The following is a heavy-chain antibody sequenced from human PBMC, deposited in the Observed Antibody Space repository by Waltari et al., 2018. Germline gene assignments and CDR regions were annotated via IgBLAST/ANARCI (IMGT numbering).Heavy chain of an antibody. V-gene: IGHV3-30*02. J-gene: IGHJ4*02. CDR2: IWFDGSDK. Sequence: QVNLVESGGGVVQPGGSLRLSCATSGFTFSNFGMHWVRQAPGKGLGVVVLIWFDGSDKFYADSVRGRFTISRDNSARTLYLDMDSLRLDDTAMYYCAKDAFGNTYLDFWGQGTLVTVSS. CDR3: AKDAFGNTYLDF. CDR1: GFTFSNFG. D-gene: IGHD2-2*02.